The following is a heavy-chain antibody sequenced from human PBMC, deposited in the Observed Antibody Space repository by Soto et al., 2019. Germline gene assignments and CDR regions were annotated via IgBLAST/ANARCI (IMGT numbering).Heavy chain of an antibody. CDR2: IIPIFGTA. CDR3: ARSTGTEPYYYYYGMDV. Sequence: GASVKVSCKASGGTFSSYAISWVRQAPGQGLEWMGGIIPIFGTANYAQKFQGRVTITADESTSTAYMELSSLRSEDTAVYYCARSTGTEPYYYYYGMDVWGQGTTVTVSS. CDR1: GGTFSSYA. V-gene: IGHV1-69*13. D-gene: IGHD1-1*01. J-gene: IGHJ6*02.